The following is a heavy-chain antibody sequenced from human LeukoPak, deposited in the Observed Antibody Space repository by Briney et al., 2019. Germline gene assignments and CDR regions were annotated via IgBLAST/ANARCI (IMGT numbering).Heavy chain of an antibody. CDR2: ISAYNGNT. CDR1: GYTLTELS. D-gene: IGHD3-22*01. CDR3: ARDYDSSGYYRENWFDP. J-gene: IGHJ5*02. Sequence: ASVKVSCKVSGYTLTELSMHWVRQAPGQGLEWMGWISAYNGNTNYAQKFQGRVTMTTDTSTSTAYMELRSLRSDDTAVYYCARDYDSSGYYRENWFDPWGQGTLVTVSS. V-gene: IGHV1-18*01.